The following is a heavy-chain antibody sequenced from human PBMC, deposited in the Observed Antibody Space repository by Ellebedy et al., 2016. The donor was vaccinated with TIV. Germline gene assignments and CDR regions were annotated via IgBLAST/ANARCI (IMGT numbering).Heavy chain of an antibody. CDR1: GYTFTSYY. J-gene: IGHJ4*02. Sequence: ASVKVSCKASGYTFTSYYMYWVRQAPGQGLEWMGIINPSGGSSNYAQKFQVRVTMTRDTSTSTVYMELSSLRSEDTAVYYCARWDKYYYDSSGYYYTYWGQGTLVTVSS. V-gene: IGHV1-46*01. CDR3: ARWDKYYYDSSGYYYTY. CDR2: INPSGGSS. D-gene: IGHD3-22*01.